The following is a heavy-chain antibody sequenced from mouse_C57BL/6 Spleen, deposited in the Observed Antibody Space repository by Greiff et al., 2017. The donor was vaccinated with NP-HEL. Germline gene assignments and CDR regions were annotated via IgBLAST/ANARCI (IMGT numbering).Heavy chain of an antibody. V-gene: IGHV1-15*01. Sequence: VKLQESGAELVRPGASVTLSCKASGYTFTDYEMHWVKQTPVHGLEWIGAIDPETGGTAYNQKFKGKAILTADKSSSTAYMELRSLTSEDSAVYYCTRLGVDYAMDYWGQGTSVTVSS. CDR3: TRLGVDYAMDY. CDR1: GYTFTDYE. J-gene: IGHJ4*01. CDR2: IDPETGGT.